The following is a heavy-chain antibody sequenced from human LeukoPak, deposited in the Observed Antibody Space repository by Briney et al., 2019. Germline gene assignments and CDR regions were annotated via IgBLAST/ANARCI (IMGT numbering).Heavy chain of an antibody. CDR1: GLTFSSYG. J-gene: IGHJ4*02. CDR3: ATSGSYNY. CDR2: ISGRCGTT. V-gene: IGHV3-23*01. Sequence: GRSLRLSCAASGLTFSSYGTSWVRQPPGKGLEGVAGISGRCGTTYYADAAKGRFTISRDNYKKTLYLQMNSLRAEDTAVYYCATSGSYNYWSQGTLVTVSS. D-gene: IGHD1-26*01.